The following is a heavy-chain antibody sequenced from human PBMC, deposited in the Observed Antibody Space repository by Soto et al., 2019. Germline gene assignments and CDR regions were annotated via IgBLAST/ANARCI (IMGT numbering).Heavy chain of an antibody. Sequence: EVELLESGGGLVQPGGSLRLSCVASRFTFTSYAMSWVRQAPGKGLEWVAAISASGGATIHADSVKGRLTISRDNSKNARYLQMNILRAEDTAVYYCAKDVEGGSLFRGAFDYWGQGTQVTVSS. V-gene: IGHV3-23*01. CDR2: ISASGGAT. CDR3: AKDVEGGSLFRGAFDY. CDR1: RFTFTSYA. D-gene: IGHD1-26*01. J-gene: IGHJ4*02.